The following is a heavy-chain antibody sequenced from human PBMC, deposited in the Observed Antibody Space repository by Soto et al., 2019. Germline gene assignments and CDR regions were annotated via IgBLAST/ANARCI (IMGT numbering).Heavy chain of an antibody. J-gene: IGHJ3*02. V-gene: IGHV2-5*02. CDR2: IYWDDDK. Sequence: QITLKESGPTLVKPTQTLTLTCTFSGFSLRISGVGVGWIRQPPGKALEWLALIYWDDDKRYSPSLKSRLTTTKDTAKNQVVLTMTNMDPVDTATYYCAHSATVSDAFDIWGQGTMVTVSS. CDR1: GFSLRISGVG. D-gene: IGHD2-15*01. CDR3: AHSATVSDAFDI.